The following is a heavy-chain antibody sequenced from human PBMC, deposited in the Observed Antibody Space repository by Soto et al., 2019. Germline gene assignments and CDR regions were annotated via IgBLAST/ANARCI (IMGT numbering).Heavy chain of an antibody. Sequence: EVQLVESGGGLVQTGGSLRLSCAASGFTFSTYSMNWVRQAPGKGLEWVSYISTSTSTIYYADSVKGRFTISRDNAKNSLYLQMNRLRAEDTAVYYCARHLGYCSSTSCYNWFDPWGQGTLVTVSS. CDR1: GFTFSTYS. V-gene: IGHV3-48*01. J-gene: IGHJ5*02. D-gene: IGHD2-2*01. CDR3: ARHLGYCSSTSCYNWFDP. CDR2: ISTSTSTI.